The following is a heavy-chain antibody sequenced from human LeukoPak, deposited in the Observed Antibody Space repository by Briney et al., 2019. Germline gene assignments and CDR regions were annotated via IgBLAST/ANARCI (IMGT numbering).Heavy chain of an antibody. CDR2: IWNDGSNK. Sequence: PGGSLRLSCAASGFTFSNYGMHWVRQAPGKGLEGVAVIWNDGSNKYYADSVRGRFTISRDNSKNTLYLQMNSLRAEDTAVYYCARDSYYGSGSSPEYWGQGTLVTVSS. D-gene: IGHD3-10*01. CDR1: GFTFSNYG. V-gene: IGHV3-33*01. CDR3: ARDSYYGSGSSPEY. J-gene: IGHJ4*02.